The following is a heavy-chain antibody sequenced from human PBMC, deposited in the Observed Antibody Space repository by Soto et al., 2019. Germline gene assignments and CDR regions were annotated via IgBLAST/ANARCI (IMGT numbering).Heavy chain of an antibody. CDR1: GGSISSSNW. J-gene: IGHJ6*02. D-gene: IGHD3-22*01. Sequence: PSETLSLTCAVSGGSISSSNWWSWVRQPPGMGLVRLGQLYHSGNTNYNPSLKRRVTISVDKSKNQFSPKLSFVTAADTAVYNCARVTRGDDSSGYYYFHDYYGMDVWRQGTTVTVSS. V-gene: IGHV4-4*02. CDR2: LYHSGNT. CDR3: ARVTRGDDSSGYYYFHDYYGMDV.